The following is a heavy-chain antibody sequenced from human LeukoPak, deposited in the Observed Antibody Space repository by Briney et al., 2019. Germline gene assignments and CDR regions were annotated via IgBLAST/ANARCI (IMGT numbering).Heavy chain of an antibody. D-gene: IGHD6-13*01. Sequence: GGSLRLSCAASGFTFKIYSMNWVRQAPGKGLEWVEVISYEGSIKYYADSVKGRFTISRDNSKNTLYLQLNSLRSEDTAVYYCARVPAAGHFDYWGQGTLVTVSS. V-gene: IGHV3-30*03. CDR1: GFTFKIYS. CDR2: ISYEGSIK. CDR3: ARVPAAGHFDY. J-gene: IGHJ4*02.